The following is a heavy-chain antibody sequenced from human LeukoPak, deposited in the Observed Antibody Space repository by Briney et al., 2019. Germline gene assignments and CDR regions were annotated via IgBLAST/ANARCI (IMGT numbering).Heavy chain of an antibody. CDR1: GYSFTSYW. CDR2: IYPGDSDT. D-gene: IGHD2-2*02. CDR3: ARRGVDCSSTSCYSGNWFDP. Sequence: GSLKISCKGSGYSFTSYWIGLVRQMPGKGLEWMGIIYPGDSDTRYSPSFQGQVTISADKSISTAYLQWSSLKASDTAMYYCARRGVDCSSTSCYSGNWFDPWGQGTLVTVSS. J-gene: IGHJ5*02. V-gene: IGHV5-51*01.